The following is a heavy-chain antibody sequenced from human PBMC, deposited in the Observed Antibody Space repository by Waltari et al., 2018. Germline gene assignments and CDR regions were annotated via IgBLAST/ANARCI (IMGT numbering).Heavy chain of an antibody. Sequence: QVQLVQSGAEVKKPGSSVKVSCKASGGTFSSYPLGWVRQAPGQGLEWMGGIIPIFGTANYAQKFQGRVTITADESTSTAYMELSSLRSEDTAVYYCARDLRDIVVVPAASDAFDIWGQGTMVTISS. CDR1: GGTFSSYP. D-gene: IGHD2-2*01. J-gene: IGHJ3*02. V-gene: IGHV1-69*12. CDR2: IIPIFGTA. CDR3: ARDLRDIVVVPAASDAFDI.